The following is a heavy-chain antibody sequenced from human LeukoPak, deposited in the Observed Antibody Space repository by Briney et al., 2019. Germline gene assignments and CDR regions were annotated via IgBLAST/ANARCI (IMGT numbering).Heavy chain of an antibody. V-gene: IGHV4-39*07. CDR2: IYYSGNP. J-gene: IGHJ4*02. CDR1: GGSISSASYY. CDR3: ARDEVGAIDY. D-gene: IGHD1-26*01. Sequence: SETLSLTCTVSGGSISSASYYWAWIRQPPGKGLEWIGSIYYSGNPDYNPSLKSRVTMSVDTSRNQFSLKVNSVTAADTAVYYCARDEVGAIDYWGQGTPVTVSS.